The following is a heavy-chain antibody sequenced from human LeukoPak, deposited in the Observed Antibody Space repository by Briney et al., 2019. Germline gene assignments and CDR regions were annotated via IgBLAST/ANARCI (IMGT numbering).Heavy chain of an antibody. CDR3: AKDNWNYWGRNNWFDP. V-gene: IGHV3-23*01. CDR2: ISGSGGST. D-gene: IGHD1-7*01. CDR1: GFTFSSYA. Sequence: PGGSLRLSCAASGFTFSSYAMSWVRQAPGKGLEWVSAISGSGGSTYYADSVKGRFTISRDNSKNTLYLQMNSLRAEDTAVYYCAKDNWNYWGRNNWFDPWGQGTLSPSPQ. J-gene: IGHJ5*02.